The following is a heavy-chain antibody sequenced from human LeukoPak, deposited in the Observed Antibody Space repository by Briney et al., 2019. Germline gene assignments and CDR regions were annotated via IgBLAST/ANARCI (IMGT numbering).Heavy chain of an antibody. J-gene: IGHJ4*02. D-gene: IGHD1-26*01. CDR1: GFTVSSNY. CDR2: IYSGGST. CDR3: TTDGVGVEGATYDN. V-gene: IGHV3-53*01. Sequence: GGSLRLSCAASGFTVSSNYMSWVRQAPGKGLEWVSVIYSGGSTYYADSAKGRFTISRDNSKNTLYLQMNSLRAEDTAVYYCTTDGVGVEGATYDNWGQGTLVSVSS.